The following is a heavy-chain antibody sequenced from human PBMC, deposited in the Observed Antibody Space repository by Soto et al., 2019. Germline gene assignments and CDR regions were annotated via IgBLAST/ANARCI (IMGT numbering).Heavy chain of an antibody. CDR2: ITPSNGDT. CDR3: ATMVRGSNVDYYYYMAV. J-gene: IGHJ6*03. Sequence: QVQLVQSGAEVKKPGASVKVSCKASGYTFTSHGISWVRQAPGQGLEWMAGITPSNGDTNYAQKHLGRVTVTTDTSTSTAYRALRTLRSEDTAVYFCATMVRGSNVDYYYYMAVWGKGTRVSVSS. CDR1: GYTFTSHG. D-gene: IGHD3-10*01. V-gene: IGHV1-18*01.